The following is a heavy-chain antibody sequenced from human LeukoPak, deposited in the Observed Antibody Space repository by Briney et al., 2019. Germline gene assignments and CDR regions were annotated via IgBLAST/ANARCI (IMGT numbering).Heavy chain of an antibody. Sequence: GGSLRLSCAASGFTFSSYSMNWVRQAPGKGLEWVSSISSSSSYIYYADSVKGRFTISRDNAKNSLYLQMNSLRAEDTAVYYCARDGRVEATSAPGVNWFDPWGQGTLVTVSS. CDR2: ISSSSSYI. V-gene: IGHV3-21*01. CDR1: GFTFSSYS. J-gene: IGHJ5*02. D-gene: IGHD1-26*01. CDR3: ARDGRVEATSAPGVNWFDP.